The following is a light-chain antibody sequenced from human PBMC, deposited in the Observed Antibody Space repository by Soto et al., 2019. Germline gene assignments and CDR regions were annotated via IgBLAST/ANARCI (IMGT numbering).Light chain of an antibody. CDR3: QQYNDWPYT. V-gene: IGKV3-15*01. Sequence: EIVITQSPATLSVSPGERATLSCRASQSVNSYLAWYQQKPGQAPRLLIYGASTRATGVPARFSGSGSGTEFTLTISSLQSEDFAVYFCQQYNDWPYTFGQGTKVDIE. J-gene: IGKJ2*01. CDR2: GAS. CDR1: QSVNSY.